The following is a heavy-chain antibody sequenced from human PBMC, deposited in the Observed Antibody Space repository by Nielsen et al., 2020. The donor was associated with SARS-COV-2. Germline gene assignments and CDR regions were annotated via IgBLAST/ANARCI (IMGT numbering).Heavy chain of an antibody. CDR1: GFSFSTYW. CDR2: ISGSGGTT. Sequence: GGSLRLSCAASGFSFSTYWMHWVRQAPGKGLEWVSSISGSGGTTYYADSVKGRFTISRDNFKNTVSLQMNSLRAEDTAVYYCAKGLYYFDYWGQGTLVTVSA. V-gene: IGHV3-23*01. CDR3: AKGLYYFDY. J-gene: IGHJ4*02. D-gene: IGHD2-8*01.